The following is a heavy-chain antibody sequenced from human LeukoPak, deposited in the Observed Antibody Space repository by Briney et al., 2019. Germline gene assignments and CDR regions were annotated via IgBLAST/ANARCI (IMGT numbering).Heavy chain of an antibody. J-gene: IGHJ4*02. Sequence: PGGSLRLSCAASGFTFSSYAMHWVRQAPGKGLEWVAVISYDGSNKYYADSVKGRFTISRDNSKNTLYLQMNSLRAEDTAVYYCAKDLAAAGMVTIDYWGQGTLVTVSS. CDR2: ISYDGSNK. V-gene: IGHV3-30*04. CDR3: AKDLAAAGMVTIDY. CDR1: GFTFSSYA. D-gene: IGHD6-13*01.